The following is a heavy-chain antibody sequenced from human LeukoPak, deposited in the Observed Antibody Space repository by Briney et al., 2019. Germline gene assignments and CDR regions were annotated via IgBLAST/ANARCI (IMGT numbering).Heavy chain of an antibody. V-gene: IGHV4-34*01. D-gene: IGHD1-26*01. Sequence: TSETLSLTCAVYGGSFSGYYWSWIRQPPGKGLEWIGEINHSGSTNYNPSLKSRVTISVDTSKNQFSLKLSSVTAADTAVYYCARRSIRVFHQYSGSRNWFDPWGQGTLVTVSS. CDR3: ARRSIRVFHQYSGSRNWFDP. CDR1: GGSFSGYY. J-gene: IGHJ5*02. CDR2: INHSGST.